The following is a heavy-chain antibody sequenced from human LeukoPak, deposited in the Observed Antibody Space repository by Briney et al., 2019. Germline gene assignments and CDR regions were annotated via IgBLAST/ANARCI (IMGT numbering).Heavy chain of an antibody. J-gene: IGHJ4*02. D-gene: IGHD3-3*01. CDR3: ASVGNYDPSWSTDY. Sequence: ASVKVSCKASGYTFTSYGISWVRQAPGQGLEWMGWISAYNGNTNYAQKLQGRVTMTTDTSTSTAYMELRSLRSDDTAVYYCASVGNYDPSWSTDYWGQGTLVTVSS. CDR1: GYTFTSYG. CDR2: ISAYNGNT. V-gene: IGHV1-18*01.